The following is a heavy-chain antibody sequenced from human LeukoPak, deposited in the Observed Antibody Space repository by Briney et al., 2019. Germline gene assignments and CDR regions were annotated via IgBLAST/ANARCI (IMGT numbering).Heavy chain of an antibody. D-gene: IGHD3-22*01. V-gene: IGHV1-18*01. Sequence: ASVKVSCKASGYTFTSYGISWVRQAPGQGLEWMGWISAYNGNTNYAQKLQGRVTMTTDTSTSTAYMELRSLRSDDTAVYYCATERAHYYDSSGIGRYWGQGTLVTVSS. CDR1: GYTFTSYG. CDR2: ISAYNGNT. CDR3: ATERAHYYDSSGIGRY. J-gene: IGHJ4*02.